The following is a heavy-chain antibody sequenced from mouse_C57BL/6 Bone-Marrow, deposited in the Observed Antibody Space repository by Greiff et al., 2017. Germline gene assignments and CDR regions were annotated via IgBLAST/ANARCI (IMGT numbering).Heavy chain of an antibody. V-gene: IGHV2-9-1*01. CDR1: GFSLTSYA. CDR2: IWTGGGT. Sequence: VQRVESGPGLVAPSQSLSITCTVSGFSLTSYAISWVRQPPGKGLEWLGVIWTGGGTNYNSALKSRLSISKDNSKSQVFLKMNSLQTDDTARYYCARDYYGSSLSYWYFDVWGTGTTVTVSS. D-gene: IGHD1-1*01. CDR3: ARDYYGSSLSYWYFDV. J-gene: IGHJ1*03.